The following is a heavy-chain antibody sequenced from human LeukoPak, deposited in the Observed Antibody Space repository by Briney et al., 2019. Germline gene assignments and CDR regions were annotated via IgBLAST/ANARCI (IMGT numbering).Heavy chain of an antibody. J-gene: IGHJ4*02. D-gene: IGHD5-18*01. CDR2: IWYDGSNK. V-gene: IGHV3-30*19. CDR1: GFTFSSYG. Sequence: GGSLRLSCAASGFTFSSYGMHWVRQAPGKGLEWVAVIWYDGSNKYYADSVKGRFTISRDNSKNTLYLQMNSLRAEDTAVYYCARDHGDTAMVPGYWGQGTLVTVSS. CDR3: ARDHGDTAMVPGY.